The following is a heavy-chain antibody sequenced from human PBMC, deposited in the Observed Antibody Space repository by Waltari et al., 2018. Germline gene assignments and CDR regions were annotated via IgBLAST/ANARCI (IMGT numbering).Heavy chain of an antibody. V-gene: IGHV4-39*01. CDR1: GGSISSSSYY. D-gene: IGHD1-26*01. CDR3: ASIAWELLRPYYYYMDV. CDR2: IYYSGST. Sequence: QLQLQESGPGLVKPSETLSLTCTVSGGSISSSSYYWGWIRQPPGKGLEWIGSIYYSGSTYYNPSLKSRVTISVDTSKNQFSLKLSSVTAADTAVYYCASIAWELLRPYYYYMDVWGQGTTVTVSS. J-gene: IGHJ6*03.